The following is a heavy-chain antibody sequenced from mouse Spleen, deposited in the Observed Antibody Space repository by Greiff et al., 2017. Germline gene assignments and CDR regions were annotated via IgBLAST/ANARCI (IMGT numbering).Heavy chain of an antibody. CDR1: GYTFTSYW. V-gene: IGHV1-52*01. J-gene: IGHJ2*01. D-gene: IGHD1-1*01. Sequence: VQLQQPGAELVRPGSSVKLSCKASGYTFTSYWMHWVKQRPIQGLEWIGNIDPSDSETHYNQKFKDKATLTVDKSSSTAYMQLSSLTSEDSAVYYCARQGGAVVASFDYWGQGTTLTVSS. CDR3: ARQGGAVVASFDY. CDR2: IDPSDSET.